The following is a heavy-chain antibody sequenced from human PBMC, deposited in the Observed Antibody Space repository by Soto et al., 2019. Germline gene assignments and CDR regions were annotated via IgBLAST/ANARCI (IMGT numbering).Heavy chain of an antibody. CDR1: GFAFSDFY. CDR2: ISGGGTTV. J-gene: IGHJ6*02. D-gene: IGHD2-15*01. Sequence: GGSLRLSCAASGFAFSDFYMSWTRQAPGKGLEWISYISGGGTTVFYADSVKGRFTISRDNAQKSLYLQMDSLTSEDTAIYYCARDREHSVYQGMAVWGQGTTVTVSS. V-gene: IGHV3-11*01. CDR3: ARDREHSVYQGMAV.